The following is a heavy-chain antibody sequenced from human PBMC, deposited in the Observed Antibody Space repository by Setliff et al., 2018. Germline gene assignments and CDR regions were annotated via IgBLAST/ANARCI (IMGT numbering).Heavy chain of an antibody. CDR2: IYQSGTT. Sequence: PSETLSLTCTVSGESIRSNNWWNWVRQPPGKGLEWIGDIYQSGTTNYNPSLKSRVTISADTPKNQFSLKLKSVTAADTAVYYCARAPGRNIRGDYWGQGALVTVSS. CDR3: ARAPGRNIRGDY. D-gene: IGHD3-10*01. J-gene: IGHJ4*02. V-gene: IGHV4-4*02. CDR1: GESIRSNNW.